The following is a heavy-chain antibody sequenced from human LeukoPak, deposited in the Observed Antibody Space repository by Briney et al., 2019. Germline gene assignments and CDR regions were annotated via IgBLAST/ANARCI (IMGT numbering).Heavy chain of an antibody. CDR3: ARDYGDL. V-gene: IGHV3-53*03. CDR2: IYTDETT. CDR1: GFTVSRKY. Sequence: GGSLRLSCAASGFTVSRKYMSWVRQAPGKGQEWVAVIYTDETTYYAESVKSRFTISRDNSKNTLYLQMNSLRAEDMAVYYCARDYGDLWGQGTLVTVSS. D-gene: IGHD3-10*01. J-gene: IGHJ5*02.